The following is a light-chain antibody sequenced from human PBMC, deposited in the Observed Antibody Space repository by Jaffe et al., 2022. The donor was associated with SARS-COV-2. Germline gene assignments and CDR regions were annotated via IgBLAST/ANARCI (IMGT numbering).Light chain of an antibody. CDR1: QSVLNLSNNKSY. CDR3: QQYYSPPPT. J-gene: IGKJ1*01. V-gene: IGKV4-1*01. CDR2: EAS. Sequence: DIVMTQSPDSLAVSLGERATMNCRSSQSVLNLSNNKSYLAWYQQKPGQPPKLLIYEASTRESGVPDRFSGSGSGTDFTLTISSLQAEDVAVYYCQQYYSPPPTFGQGTKVEIK.